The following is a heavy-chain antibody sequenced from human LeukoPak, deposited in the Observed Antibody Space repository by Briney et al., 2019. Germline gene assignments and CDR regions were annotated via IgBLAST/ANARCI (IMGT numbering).Heavy chain of an antibody. D-gene: IGHD3-10*01. CDR1: GYTFTSYA. CDR2: INAGNGNT. J-gene: IGHJ5*02. V-gene: IGHV1-3*01. Sequence: ASVNVSCKASGYTFTSYAMHWVRQAPGQRLEGMGWINAGNGNTKYSQKFQGRVTITRDTSASTAYMELSSLRSEDTAVYYCARGKSGSFSYNWFDPWGQGTLVTVSS. CDR3: ARGKSGSFSYNWFDP.